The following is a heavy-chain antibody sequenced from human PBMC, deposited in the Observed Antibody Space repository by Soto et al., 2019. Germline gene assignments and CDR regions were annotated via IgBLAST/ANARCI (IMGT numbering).Heavy chain of an antibody. CDR3: ATRPITMVRGYYYYYYGMDV. CDR1: GGTFSSYA. Sequence: SVKVSCKASGGTFSSYAISWVRQAPGQGLEWMGGVIPIFGTANYAQKFQGRVTITADESTSTAYMELSSLRSEDTAVYYCATRPITMVRGYYYYYYGMDVWGQGTTVTVSS. J-gene: IGHJ6*02. D-gene: IGHD3-10*01. V-gene: IGHV1-69*13. CDR2: VIPIFGTA.